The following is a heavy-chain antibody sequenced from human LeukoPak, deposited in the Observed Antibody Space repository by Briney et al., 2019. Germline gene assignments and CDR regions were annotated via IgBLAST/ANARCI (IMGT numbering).Heavy chain of an antibody. J-gene: IGHJ5*02. Sequence: SETLSLTCTVSGGSISSSSYYWGWIRQPPGKGLEWIGSIYYSGSTYYNPSLKSRVTISVDTSKNQFSLKLSSVTAADTAVYYRARLSHCSGGSCWFDPWGQGTLVTVSS. CDR1: GGSISSSSYY. D-gene: IGHD2-15*01. CDR2: IYYSGST. CDR3: ARLSHCSGGSCWFDP. V-gene: IGHV4-39*01.